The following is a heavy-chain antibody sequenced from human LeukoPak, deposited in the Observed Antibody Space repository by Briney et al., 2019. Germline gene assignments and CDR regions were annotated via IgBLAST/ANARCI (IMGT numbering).Heavy chain of an antibody. J-gene: IGHJ3*02. D-gene: IGHD5-24*01. CDR3: TTISGAQSGPFES. CDR2: ISGSANNT. V-gene: IGHV3-23*01. Sequence: GSLRLSCATSGSTFSSYGMSWVRQAPGKGLEWVSSISGSANNTDYADSVKGRFTISRDNSKNTVCLQMNSLRAEDTAVYYCTTISGAQSGPFESWGQGTMVTVSS. CDR1: GSTFSSYG.